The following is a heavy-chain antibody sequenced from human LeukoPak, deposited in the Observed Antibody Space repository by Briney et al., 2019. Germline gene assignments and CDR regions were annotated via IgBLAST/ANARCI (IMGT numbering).Heavy chain of an antibody. CDR3: ARGSGYVDY. CDR2: IYTSGTT. V-gene: IGHV4-4*07. J-gene: IGHJ4*02. Sequence: SETLSLTCTVSGASISSYYWSWIRQVAGKGLEWIGRIYTSGTTDYNPSLKSRVTMSVDTSKTQFSLELRSVTAADTAVYFCARGSGYVDYWGQGTPVTVSS. D-gene: IGHD3-10*01. CDR1: GASISSYY.